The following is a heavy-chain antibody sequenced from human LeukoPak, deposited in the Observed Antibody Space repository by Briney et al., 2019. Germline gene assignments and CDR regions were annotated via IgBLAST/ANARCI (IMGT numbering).Heavy chain of an antibody. D-gene: IGHD6-13*01. CDR2: INPNSGGT. CDR1: GYTFTSYG. Sequence: ASVKVSCKASGYTFTSYGISWVRQAPGQGLEWMGWINPNSGGTNYAQKFQGWVTMTRDTSISTAYMELSRLRSDDTAVYYCAREGSSSWFDAFDIWGQGTMVTVSS. CDR3: AREGSSSWFDAFDI. J-gene: IGHJ3*02. V-gene: IGHV1-2*04.